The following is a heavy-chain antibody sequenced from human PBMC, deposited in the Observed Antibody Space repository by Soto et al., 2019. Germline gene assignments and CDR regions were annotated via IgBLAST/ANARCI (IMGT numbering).Heavy chain of an antibody. V-gene: IGHV4-39*01. CDR1: GSSISSSSYY. CDR2: IYYSGST. D-gene: IGHD3-22*01. CDR3: ARRLYYDSSGFEGGGMDV. Sequence: SETLSLTCTVSGSSISSSSYYWGWIRQPPGKGLEWIGSIYYSGSTYYNPSLKSRVTISVDTSKNQFSLKLSSVTAADTAVYYCARRLYYDSSGFEGGGMDVWGQGTTVS. J-gene: IGHJ6*02.